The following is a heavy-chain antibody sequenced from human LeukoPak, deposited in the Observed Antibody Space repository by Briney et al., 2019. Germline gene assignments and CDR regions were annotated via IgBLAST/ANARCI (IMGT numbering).Heavy chain of an antibody. CDR1: GFTFSDYY. Sequence: GGSLRLSCAASGFTFSDYYMSWIRQAPGKGLEWVSYISSSGSTIYYAESVKGRFTISRDNAKNSLYLQMNSLRAEDTAVYYCARVPGNTYYYDSSGYLVPLDYYYMDVWGKGTTVTVSS. V-gene: IGHV3-11*01. CDR3: ARVPGNTYYYDSSGYLVPLDYYYMDV. D-gene: IGHD3-22*01. CDR2: ISSSGSTI. J-gene: IGHJ6*03.